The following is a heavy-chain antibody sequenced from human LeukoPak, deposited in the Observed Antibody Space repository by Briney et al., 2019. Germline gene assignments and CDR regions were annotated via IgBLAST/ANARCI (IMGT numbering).Heavy chain of an antibody. J-gene: IGHJ6*04. V-gene: IGHV3-7*01. CDR1: GFTFSNYW. D-gene: IGHD3-10*02. CDR2: IKQDGSET. CDR3: AELGITMIGGV. Sequence: PGGSLRLSCAGTGFTFSNYWMTWVRQAPGKGLEWVAKIKQDGSETYYVDSVKGRFTISRDNAKNSVYLHMNSLRAEDTAVYYCAELGITMIGGVWGKGTTVTISS.